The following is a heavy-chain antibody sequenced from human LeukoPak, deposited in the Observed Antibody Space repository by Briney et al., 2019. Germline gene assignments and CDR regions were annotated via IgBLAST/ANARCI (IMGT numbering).Heavy chain of an antibody. J-gene: IGHJ4*02. Sequence: SETLSLTCTVSGGSISSYYWSWIRQPPGKGLEWIGYIYYSGSTNYNPSLKSRVTISVDTSKNQLSLKLSSVTAADTAVYYCARVYENYYDGSGSSIDYWGQGTLVTVSS. CDR1: GGSISSYY. D-gene: IGHD3-22*01. V-gene: IGHV4-59*01. CDR2: IYYSGST. CDR3: ARVYENYYDGSGSSIDY.